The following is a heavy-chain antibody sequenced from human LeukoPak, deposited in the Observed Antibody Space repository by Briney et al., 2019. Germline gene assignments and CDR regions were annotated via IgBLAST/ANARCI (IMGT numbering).Heavy chain of an antibody. V-gene: IGHV1-2*02. CDR3: ARRPPLYCSGGSCYYFDY. Sequence: ASVKVSCEASGYTFTGYYMHWVRQAPGQGLEWMGWINPNSGGTNYAQKFQGRVTMTRDTSISTAYMELSRLRSDDTAVYYCARRPPLYCSGGSCYYFDYWGQGTLVTVSS. CDR1: GYTFTGYY. CDR2: INPNSGGT. J-gene: IGHJ4*02. D-gene: IGHD2-15*01.